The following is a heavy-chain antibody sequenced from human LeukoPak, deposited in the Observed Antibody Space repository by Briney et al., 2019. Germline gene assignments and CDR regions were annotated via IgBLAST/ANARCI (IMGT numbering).Heavy chain of an antibody. J-gene: IGHJ4*02. CDR3: TTGIRGD. Sequence: GSLRLSCAASGFIVTNAWMNWVRQAPGKGLEWVGRIQSKTDGGKTDYAAPVKGRFTISRDDSKNTLYLQMNSLKTEDTAIYYCTTGIRGDWGQGTLVTVSS. CDR1: GFIVTNAW. CDR2: IQSKTDGGKT. D-gene: IGHD3-3*02. V-gene: IGHV3-15*07.